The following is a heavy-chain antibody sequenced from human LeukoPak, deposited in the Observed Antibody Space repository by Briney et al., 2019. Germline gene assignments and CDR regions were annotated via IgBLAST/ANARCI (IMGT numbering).Heavy chain of an antibody. D-gene: IGHD2-21*02. CDR3: ARVRGGGDPAGSYYYYRMDV. J-gene: IGHJ6*02. CDR1: GGSISSGGYY. CDR2: IYYSGST. V-gene: IGHV4-31*03. Sequence: SQTLSLTCTVSGGSISSGGYYWSWIRQHPGKGLEWIGYIYYSGSTYYNPSLKSRVTISVDTSKNQFSLKLSSVTAADTAVYYCARVRGGGDPAGSYYYYRMDVWGQGTTVTVSS.